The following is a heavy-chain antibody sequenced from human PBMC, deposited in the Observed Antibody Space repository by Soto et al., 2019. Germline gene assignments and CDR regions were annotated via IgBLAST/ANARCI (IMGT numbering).Heavy chain of an antibody. CDR3: ASSYYGSGSYPQYYYYGMDV. J-gene: IGHJ6*02. V-gene: IGHV1-69*01. Sequence: QVQLVQSGAEVKKPGSSVKVSCKASGGTFSSYAISWVRQAPGQGLEWMGGIIPIFGTANYAQKFQGRVTITADESTSTAYMELSSLRSEVTAVYYCASSYYGSGSYPQYYYYGMDVWGQGTTVTVSS. CDR2: IIPIFGTA. CDR1: GGTFSSYA. D-gene: IGHD3-10*01.